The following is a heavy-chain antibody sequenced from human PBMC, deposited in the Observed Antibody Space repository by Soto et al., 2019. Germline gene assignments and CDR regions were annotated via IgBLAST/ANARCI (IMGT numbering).Heavy chain of an antibody. V-gene: IGHV3-64*04. CDR2: ISSSGGST. CDR1: GFTFSSYA. CDR3: AKVYGTSFNWFDP. Sequence: GGSLRLSCSASGFTFSSYAMHWVRQAPGKGLEYVSAISSSGGSTYYADSVKGRFTISRDNSKNTLYLQMNSLRAEDTAVYYCAKVYGTSFNWFDPWGQGTLVTVSS. J-gene: IGHJ5*02. D-gene: IGHD2-2*01.